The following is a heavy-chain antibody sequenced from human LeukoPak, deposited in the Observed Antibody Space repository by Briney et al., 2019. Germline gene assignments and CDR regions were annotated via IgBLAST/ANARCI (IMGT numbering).Heavy chain of an antibody. Sequence: GGSLRLSCAASGFTFSSYWMSWVRQAPGKGLEWVANIKQGGSEKYYVDSVKGRFTISRDNAKNSLYLQMNSLRAEDTAVYYCARVASSHWYFNRAKYYFDYWGQGTLVTVSS. J-gene: IGHJ4*02. D-gene: IGHD6-13*01. V-gene: IGHV3-7*01. CDR3: ARVASSHWYFNRAKYYFDY. CDR2: IKQGGSEK. CDR1: GFTFSSYW.